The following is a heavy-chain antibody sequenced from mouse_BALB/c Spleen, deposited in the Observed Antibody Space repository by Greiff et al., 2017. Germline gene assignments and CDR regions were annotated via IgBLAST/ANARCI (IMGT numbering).Heavy chain of an antibody. D-gene: IGHD2-13*01. CDR1: GYSITSGYY. CDR3: AREGLDAY. J-gene: IGHJ3*01. Sequence: ESGPGLVKPSQSLSLTCSVTGYSITSGYYWNWIRQFPGNKLEWMGYISYDGSNNYNPSLKNRISITRDTSKNQFFLKLNSVTTEDTATYYCAREGLDAYWGQGTLVTVSA. V-gene: IGHV3-6*02. CDR2: ISYDGSN.